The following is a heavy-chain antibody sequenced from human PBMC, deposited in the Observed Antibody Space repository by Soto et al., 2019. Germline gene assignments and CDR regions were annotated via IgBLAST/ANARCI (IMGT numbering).Heavy chain of an antibody. Sequence: ASVKVSCKASGYTFTGSYMHWVRQAPGQGLEWMGWINPNSGGTNYAQKFQGRVTMTRDTSISTAYMELSRLRSDDTAVYYCARGGSSFTIFAVVQYGMDVWGQGTTVTVSS. CDR3: ARGGSSFTIFAVVQYGMDV. D-gene: IGHD3-3*01. CDR1: GYTFTGSY. J-gene: IGHJ6*02. V-gene: IGHV1-2*02. CDR2: INPNSGGT.